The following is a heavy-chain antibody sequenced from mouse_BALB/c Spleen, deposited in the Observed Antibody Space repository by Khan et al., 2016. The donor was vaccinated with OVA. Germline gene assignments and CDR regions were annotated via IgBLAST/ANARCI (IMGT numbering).Heavy chain of an antibody. D-gene: IGHD6-1*01. CDR3: AREECDWFAY. J-gene: IGHJ3*01. CDR1: GYTFTDYY. CDR2: INPGSGNS. Sequence: VQLKESGAELARPGASVKLSCKASGYTFTDYYIDWVKQRTGQGLEWIGEINPGSGNSYYNEKFKGKATLTADKSSNTAFVQLSSLTSDDSAVYFCAREECDWFAYWGQGTLVTVSA. V-gene: IGHV1-77*01.